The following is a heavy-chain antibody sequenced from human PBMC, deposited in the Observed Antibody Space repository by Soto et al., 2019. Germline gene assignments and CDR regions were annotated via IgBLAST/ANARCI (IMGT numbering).Heavy chain of an antibody. D-gene: IGHD3-16*01. V-gene: IGHV4-59*01. Sequence: SETLSLTCTVSGGSISSYYWSWIRQPPGKGLEWIGYIYYSASTNYSPSLKSRVTISVDTSKNQFSLKLSSVTAADTAVYYCARAMITFGGPGAFDIWGQGTMVTVSS. J-gene: IGHJ3*02. CDR2: IYYSAST. CDR1: GGSISSYY. CDR3: ARAMITFGGPGAFDI.